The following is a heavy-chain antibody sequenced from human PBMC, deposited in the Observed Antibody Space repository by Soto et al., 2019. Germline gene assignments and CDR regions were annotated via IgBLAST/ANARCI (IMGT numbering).Heavy chain of an antibody. CDR1: GGSISNYY. CDR3: ARGVGGYIYGGDY. V-gene: IGHV4-59*01. CDR2: IFYSGST. J-gene: IGHJ4*02. Sequence: SETLSLTCTVSGGSISNYYWSWIRQPPGKGLEWIGYIFYSGSTNYNPSLKGRVTISVDTSKNQFSLKLTSVTAADTAVYYCARGVGGYIYGGDYWGQGTLVTVSS. D-gene: IGHD5-18*01.